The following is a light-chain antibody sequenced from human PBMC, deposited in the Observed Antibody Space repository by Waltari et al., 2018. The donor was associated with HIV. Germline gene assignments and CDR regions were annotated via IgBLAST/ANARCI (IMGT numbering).Light chain of an antibody. CDR3: QVWDSSSDHVV. J-gene: IGLJ2*01. Sequence: SYVLTQPPSVSVAPGKTARITCGGTNIGSKSVHWYQQKPGQAPLLVIYYDSARPSGIPERFSGSNSGNTATLTISRVEAGDEADYYCQVWDSSSDHVVFGGGTNLTAL. V-gene: IGLV3-21*04. CDR1: NIGSKS. CDR2: YDS.